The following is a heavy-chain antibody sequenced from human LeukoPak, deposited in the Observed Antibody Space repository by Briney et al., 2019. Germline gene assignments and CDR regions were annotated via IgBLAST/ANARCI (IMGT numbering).Heavy chain of an antibody. CDR3: ARGEAAAGTLFDY. CDR1: GYTFTNYY. D-gene: IGHD6-13*01. CDR2: INPSGDST. Sequence: ASVKLSCKAPGYTFTNYYLHWVRQAPGQGLEWMGIINPSGDSTIYAQKFQGRVTMTRDTSISTAYMELSRLRSDDTAVYYCARGEAAAGTLFDYWGQGTLVTVSS. V-gene: IGHV1-46*01. J-gene: IGHJ4*02.